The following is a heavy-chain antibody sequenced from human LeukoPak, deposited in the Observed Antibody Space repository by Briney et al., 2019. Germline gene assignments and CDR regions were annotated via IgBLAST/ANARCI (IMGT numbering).Heavy chain of an antibody. CDR3: AKETYYYGSGSYSPLDY. J-gene: IGHJ4*02. CDR1: GFTFSSYA. CDR2: ISGSGGST. Sequence: HSGGSLRLSCAASGFTFSSYAMSWVRQAPGKGLEWVSAISGSGGSTYYADSVKGRFTISRDNSKNTLYLQMNSLRAEGTAVYYCAKETYYYGSGSYSPLDYWGQGTLVTVSS. D-gene: IGHD3-10*01. V-gene: IGHV3-23*01.